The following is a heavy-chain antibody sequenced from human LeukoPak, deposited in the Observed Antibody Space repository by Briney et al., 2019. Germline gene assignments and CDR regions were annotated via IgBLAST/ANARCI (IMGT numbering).Heavy chain of an antibody. CDR3: AKDLARGYSYGFDY. CDR2: ISGSGGST. V-gene: IGHV3-23*01. Sequence: RGSLRLSCAASGFTFSSYAMSWVRQAPGKGLEWVSAISGSGGSTYYADSVKGRFTISRDNSKNTLYLQMNSLRAEDTAVYYCAKDLARGYSYGFDYWGQGTLVTVSS. J-gene: IGHJ4*02. CDR1: GFTFSSYA. D-gene: IGHD5-18*01.